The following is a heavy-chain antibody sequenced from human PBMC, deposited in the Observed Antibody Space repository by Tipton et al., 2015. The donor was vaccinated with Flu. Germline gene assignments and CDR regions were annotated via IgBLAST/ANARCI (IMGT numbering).Heavy chain of an antibody. CDR3: AKNNGPRSYKYGMDV. V-gene: IGHV3-9*01. CDR2: ISWNSDI. J-gene: IGHJ6*02. D-gene: IGHD1-14*01. Sequence: RSLRLSCAASGFTFDSYAMHWVRQAPGKGLEWVSGISWNSDIDYADSVKGRFTISRDNARNSLYLQMNSLRVEDTASYYCAKNNGPRSYKYGMDVWGQGTTVTVSS. CDR1: GFTFDSYA.